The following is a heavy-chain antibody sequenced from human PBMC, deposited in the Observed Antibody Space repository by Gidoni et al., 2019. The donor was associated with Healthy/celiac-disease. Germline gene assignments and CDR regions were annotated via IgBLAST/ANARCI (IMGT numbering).Heavy chain of an antibody. D-gene: IGHD3-3*01. J-gene: IGHJ6*03. CDR3: ARDGATIYGTYYYMDV. CDR1: GFPFSRSA. Sequence: VQLVESGCGVVQPVRSLTLSSVASGFPFSRSAMHWVRQGPGKGLEWVAVISDDGSNKYYADSVKGRFTISRDNSKNTLYLKMNSLRAEDTAVYDCARDGATIYGTYYYMDVWGKGTTVTVSS. CDR2: ISDDGSNK. V-gene: IGHV3-30-3*01.